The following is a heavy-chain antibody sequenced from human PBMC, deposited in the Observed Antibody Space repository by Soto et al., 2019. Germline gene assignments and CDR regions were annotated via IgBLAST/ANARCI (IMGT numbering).Heavy chain of an antibody. CDR2: INSDGSRI. V-gene: IGHV3-74*01. CDR3: GRDVQNDGNYYIDA. CDR1: GFPFSGYW. Sequence: EVQLVEFGGGLVQPGGSLRLSCAASGFPFSGYWMHWVRQAPGKGLVWVSRINSDGSRINYADSVKGRFTISRDNAENTLYLQMNSLTDEDTAVYYCGRDVQNDGNYYIDARGKGTTVTVSS. J-gene: IGHJ6*03.